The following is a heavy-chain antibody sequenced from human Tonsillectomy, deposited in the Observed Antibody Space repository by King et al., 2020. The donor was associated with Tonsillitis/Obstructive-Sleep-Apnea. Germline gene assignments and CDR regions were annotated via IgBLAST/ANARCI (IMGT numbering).Heavy chain of an antibody. CDR1: GFTFDDYA. CDR2: ISWNSGSI. CDR3: AKATIPGIAAFDI. Sequence: QLVQSGGGLVQPGRSLRLSCAASGFTFDDYAMYWVRQAPGKGLEWVSGISWNSGSIGYADSVKGRFTISRDNAKNSLYLQMNSLRAEDTALYYCAKATIPGIAAFDIWGQGTMVTVSS. J-gene: IGHJ3*02. D-gene: IGHD1-20*01. V-gene: IGHV3-9*01.